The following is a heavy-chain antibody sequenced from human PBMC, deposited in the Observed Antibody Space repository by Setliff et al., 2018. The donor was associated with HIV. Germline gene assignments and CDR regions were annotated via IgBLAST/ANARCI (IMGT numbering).Heavy chain of an antibody. V-gene: IGHV3-49*02. D-gene: IGHD3-3*01. J-gene: IGHJ4*02. CDR2: IKNIGSGGTS. CDR3: TRVDYDFWSGPMTRYYFDY. Sequence: SWIRQPPGKGLEWVGRIKNIGSGGTSNYAAPVSGRFTISRDDSKSIAYLQMNSLKTEDTAVYYCTRVDYDFWSGPMTRYYFDYWGQGTLVTVSS.